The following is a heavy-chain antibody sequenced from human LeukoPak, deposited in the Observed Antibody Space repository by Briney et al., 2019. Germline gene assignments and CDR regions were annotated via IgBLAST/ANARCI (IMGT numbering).Heavy chain of an antibody. CDR3: ARRLWGYFDY. D-gene: IGHD3-16*01. CDR1: GGSISSYY. J-gene: IGHJ4*02. Sequence: PSETPSLTCTVSGGSISSYYWSWIRQPPGKGLEWIGYIYYSGSTNYNPSLKSRVTISVDTSKNQFSLKLSSVTAADTAVYYCARRLWGYFDYWGQGTLVTVSS. V-gene: IGHV4-59*08. CDR2: IYYSGST.